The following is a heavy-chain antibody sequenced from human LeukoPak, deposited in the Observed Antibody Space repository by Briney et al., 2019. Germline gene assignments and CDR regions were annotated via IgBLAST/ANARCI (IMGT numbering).Heavy chain of an antibody. CDR1: GGFISNYY. CDR2: IHTSGST. Sequence: SETLSLTCSVSGGFISNYYWSWIRQPAGKGLEWIGRIHTSGSTNYSPSLKSRVTMSVDTSKNQFSLKLSSVTAADTAVYYCAREKWGHSSGWLNWFDPWGQGTLVTVSS. CDR3: AREKWGHSSGWLNWFDP. J-gene: IGHJ5*02. V-gene: IGHV4-4*07. D-gene: IGHD6-19*01.